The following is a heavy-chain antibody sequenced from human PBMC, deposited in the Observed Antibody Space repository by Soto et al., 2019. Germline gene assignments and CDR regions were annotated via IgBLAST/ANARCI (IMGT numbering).Heavy chain of an antibody. CDR3: ARVGPAYVTWIQLWLDY. Sequence: ASVKVSCKASGYTLTGYYMHWVRQAPGQGLEWMGWINPNSGGTNYAQKFQGRVTMTRDTSISTAYMELSRLRSDDTAVYYCARVGPAYVTWIQLWLDYWGQGTLVTVSS. V-gene: IGHV1-2*02. J-gene: IGHJ4*02. CDR2: INPNSGGT. CDR1: GYTLTGYY. D-gene: IGHD5-18*01.